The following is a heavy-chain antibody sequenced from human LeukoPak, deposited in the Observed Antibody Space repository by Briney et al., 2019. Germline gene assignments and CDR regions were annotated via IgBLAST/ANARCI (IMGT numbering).Heavy chain of an antibody. Sequence: GGSVRLSCAASGFTVSTNYMSWVRQAPGGGLEWVSVIYGDYSTYYADSVKGRFTISRDSSKNTLYLQMNSLRVEDTAVYYCAKGSSVAGTIFGYWGQGTLVTVSS. CDR1: GFTVSTNY. V-gene: IGHV3-66*01. J-gene: IGHJ4*02. CDR2: IYGDYST. CDR3: AKGSSVAGTIFGY. D-gene: IGHD6-19*01.